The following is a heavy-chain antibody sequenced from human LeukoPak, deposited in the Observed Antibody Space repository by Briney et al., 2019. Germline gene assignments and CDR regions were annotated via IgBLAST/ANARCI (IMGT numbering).Heavy chain of an antibody. J-gene: IGHJ4*02. CDR2: IYYGGT. CDR3: ARGTWSSSIDY. CDR1: GGSISSGYYY. D-gene: IGHD6-6*01. V-gene: IGHV4-30-4*01. Sequence: SETLSLTCTVSGGSISSGYYYWSWIRQPPGKGLEYIGYIYYGGTCYNPSLKSRVTISVDTSKNQFSLKLSSVTAADTAVYYCARGTWSSSIDYWGQGTLVTVSS.